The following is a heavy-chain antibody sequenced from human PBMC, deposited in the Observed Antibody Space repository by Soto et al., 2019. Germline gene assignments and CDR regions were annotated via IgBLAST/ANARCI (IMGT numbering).Heavy chain of an antibody. CDR3: AGRPTWGDWFDP. V-gene: IGHV1-69*01. J-gene: IGHJ5*02. CDR1: GGTFSSYA. CDR2: IIPIFGTA. Sequence: QVQLVQCGAEVKKPGSSVKVSCKASGGTFSSYAISWVRQAPGQGLEWMGGIIPIFGTANYAQKFQGRVTITADESTSTAYMELSCLRSEDTAVYYYAGRPTWGDWFDPWGQGTLVTVSS. D-gene: IGHD7-27*01.